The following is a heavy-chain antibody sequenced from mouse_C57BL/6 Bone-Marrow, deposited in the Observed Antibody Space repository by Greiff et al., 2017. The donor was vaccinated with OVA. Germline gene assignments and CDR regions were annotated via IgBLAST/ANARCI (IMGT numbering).Heavy chain of an antibody. Sequence: QVQLQQPGAELVRPGTSVKLSCKASGYTFTSYWMHWVKQSPGQGLEWIGVIDPSDSYTNYNQKFKGKATLTVDTSSSTAYMQLSSLTSEDAAVYYCARGPGAMDYWGQGTSVTVSS. CDR2: IDPSDSYT. CDR3: ARGPGAMDY. V-gene: IGHV1-59*01. J-gene: IGHJ4*01. CDR1: GYTFTSYW.